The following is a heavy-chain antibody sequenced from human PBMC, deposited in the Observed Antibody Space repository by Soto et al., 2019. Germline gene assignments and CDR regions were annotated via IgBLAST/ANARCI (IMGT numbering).Heavy chain of an antibody. CDR3: ASMGGYNDDY. CDR1: GGSISSYY. Sequence: SETLSLTCTVSGGSISSYYWSWIRQPPGKGLEWIGYIYYSGGTNYNPSLKSRVTISVDTSKNQFSLKLSSVTAADTAVYYCASMGGYNDDYWGQGTLVTVSS. CDR2: IYYSGGT. V-gene: IGHV4-59*01. J-gene: IGHJ4*02. D-gene: IGHD1-26*01.